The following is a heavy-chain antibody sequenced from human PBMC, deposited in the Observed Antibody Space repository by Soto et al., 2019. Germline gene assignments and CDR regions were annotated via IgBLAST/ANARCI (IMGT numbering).Heavy chain of an antibody. J-gene: IGHJ6*02. CDR3: AKNGQPPYYYYGMDV. CDR1: GYTFSRYG. CDR2: VSGYNGDT. V-gene: IGHV1-18*01. Sequence: ASLKVSCKASGYTFSRYGISCVRQAPGQGLEWMGWVSGYNGDTKYAQKVQGRVTMTVDTSTYTAYMELRSLTSDDTAKYYCAKNGQPPYYYYGMDVWGQGTTVTVSS. D-gene: IGHD2-8*01.